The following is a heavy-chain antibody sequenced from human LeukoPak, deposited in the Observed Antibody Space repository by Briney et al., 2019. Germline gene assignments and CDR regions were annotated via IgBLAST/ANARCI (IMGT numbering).Heavy chain of an antibody. CDR2: ISGSGGST. Sequence: GGSLRLSCAASGFTFSSYAMSWVRQAPGKGLEWVSAISGSGGSTYYADSVKGRFTISRDNSKNTLYLQMNSLRAEDTAVYYCARVSDSSGYYYSVSYEPRQNDAFDIWGQGTMVTVSS. V-gene: IGHV3-23*01. D-gene: IGHD3-22*01. J-gene: IGHJ3*02. CDR1: GFTFSSYA. CDR3: ARVSDSSGYYYSVSYEPRQNDAFDI.